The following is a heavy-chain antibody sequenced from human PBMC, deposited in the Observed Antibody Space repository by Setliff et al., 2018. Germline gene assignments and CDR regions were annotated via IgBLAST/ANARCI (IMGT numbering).Heavy chain of an antibody. Sequence: SETLSLTCTVSGGSLSSYNYWSWIRQPAGKGLEWIAITYYGGTTYYNQSLKSPVTISIDPSKNQFSLKLSSVTAADTAIYYCARHDARGYYYYMDVLGEGTTVIVSS. V-gene: IGHV4-39*01. CDR1: GGSLSSYNY. D-gene: IGHD3-10*01. CDR3: ARHDARGYYYYMDV. CDR2: TYYGGTT. J-gene: IGHJ6*03.